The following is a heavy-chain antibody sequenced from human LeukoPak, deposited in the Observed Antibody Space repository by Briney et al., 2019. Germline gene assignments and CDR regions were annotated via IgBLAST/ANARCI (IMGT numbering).Heavy chain of an antibody. CDR3: ARGPYYYGSGSYYNPTYYYYYMDV. CDR1: GGSFSGYY. CDR2: INHSGST. J-gene: IGHJ6*03. V-gene: IGHV4-34*01. D-gene: IGHD3-10*01. Sequence: SETLSLTCAVYGGSFSGYYWSWIRQPPGKGLEWIGEINHSGSTNYNPSLKSRVTISVDTSKNQFSLELSSVTAADTAVYYCARGPYYYGSGSYYNPTYYYYYMDVWGKGTTVTVSS.